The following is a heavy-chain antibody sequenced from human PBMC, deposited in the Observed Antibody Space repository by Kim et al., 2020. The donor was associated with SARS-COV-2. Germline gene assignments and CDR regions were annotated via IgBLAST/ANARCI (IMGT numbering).Heavy chain of an antibody. CDR2: IVGGSGNT. Sequence: SVKVSCKSSGFTVTSSVVQWVRQARGQRLEWIGWIVGGSGNTNYAQKFQERVTITRDMSTSTAYMELSSLRSEDTAVYYCAADYWTKGLEVPPNPYYYYGMDVWGQGTTVTVSS. D-gene: IGHD1-1*01. CDR1: GFTVTSSV. J-gene: IGHJ6*02. CDR3: AADYWTKGLEVPPNPYYYYGMDV. V-gene: IGHV1-58*01.